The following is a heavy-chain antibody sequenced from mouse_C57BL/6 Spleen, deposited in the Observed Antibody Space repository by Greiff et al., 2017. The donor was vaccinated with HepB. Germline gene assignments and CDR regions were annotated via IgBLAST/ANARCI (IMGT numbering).Heavy chain of an antibody. V-gene: IGHV1-50*01. D-gene: IGHD1-1*01. J-gene: IGHJ4*01. CDR1: GYTFTSYW. CDR2: IDPSDSDT. CDR3: ARWGYGSSFAMDY. Sequence: VQLQQSGAELVKPGASVKLSCKASGYTFTSYWMQWVKQRPGQGLEWIGEIDPSDSDTNYNQKFKGKATLTVDTSSSTAYMQLSSLTSEDSAVYYCARWGYGSSFAMDYWGQGTSVTVSS.